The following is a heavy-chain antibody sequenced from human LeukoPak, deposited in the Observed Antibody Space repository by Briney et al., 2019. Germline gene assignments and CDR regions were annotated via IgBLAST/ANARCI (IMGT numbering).Heavy chain of an antibody. CDR1: GFTFSNYA. V-gene: IGHV3-23*01. J-gene: IGHJ4*02. CDR3: ASRNYYDSSGYYYYYFDY. CDR2: ISGSGTST. D-gene: IGHD3-22*01. Sequence: GGSLRLSCAASGFTFSNYAMSWVRQAPGKGLEWVSGISGSGTSTYYADSVKGRFTISRDNSKNTLYLQMNSLRAEGTAVYYCASRNYYDSSGYYYYYFDYWGQGILVTVSS.